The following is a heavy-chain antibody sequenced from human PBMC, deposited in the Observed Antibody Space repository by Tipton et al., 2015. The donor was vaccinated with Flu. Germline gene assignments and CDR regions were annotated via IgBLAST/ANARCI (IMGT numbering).Heavy chain of an antibody. CDR3: VRDTRDSGDYAEVFDH. CDR1: GFTFSNYW. Sequence: SLRLSCAVSGFTFSNYWMHWVRQAPGKGLVWVARVSGDVRSTHYADSVKGRCTISRDNAKNTLFLQLNNLRAEDTAVYYCVRDTRDSGDYAEVFDHWGQGTLVTVSS. J-gene: IGHJ4*02. V-gene: IGHV3-74*01. D-gene: IGHD4-17*01. CDR2: VSGDVRST.